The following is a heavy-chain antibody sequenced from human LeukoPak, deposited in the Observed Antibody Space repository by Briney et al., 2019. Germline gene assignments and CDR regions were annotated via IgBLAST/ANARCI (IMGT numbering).Heavy chain of an antibody. CDR1: GGSISSHY. CDR2: IYYSGST. J-gene: IGHJ6*02. D-gene: IGHD6-13*01. V-gene: IGHV4-59*11. CDR3: ARGQPYGMDV. Sequence: SETLSLTCTVSGGSISSHYWSWIRQPPGKGLEWIGYIYYSGSTNYNPSLKSRVTISVDTSKNQFSLKLSSVTAADTAVYYCARGQPYGMDVWGQGTTVTISS.